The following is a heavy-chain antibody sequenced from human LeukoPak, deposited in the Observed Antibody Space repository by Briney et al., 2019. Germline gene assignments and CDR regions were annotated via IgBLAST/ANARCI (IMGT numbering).Heavy chain of an antibody. CDR2: ISAYNGNT. Sequence: ASVKVSCKASGYTFTSYGISWVRQAPGQGLEWMGLISAYNGNTNYAQKLQGRVTMTTDTSTSTAYMELRSLRSDDTAVYYCARDANPYYYGSGSYRAFDYWGQGTLVTVSS. V-gene: IGHV1-18*04. J-gene: IGHJ4*02. CDR1: GYTFTSYG. CDR3: ARDANPYYYGSGSYRAFDY. D-gene: IGHD3-10*01.